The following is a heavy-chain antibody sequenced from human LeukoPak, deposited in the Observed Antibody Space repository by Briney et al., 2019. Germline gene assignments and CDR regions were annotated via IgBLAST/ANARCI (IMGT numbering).Heavy chain of an antibody. J-gene: IGHJ4*02. CDR2: IYYSGST. CDR3: ARRNYSNYVY. CDR1: GGSISSSSYY. D-gene: IGHD4-11*01. Sequence: SETLSLTCTVSGGSISSSSYYWGWIRQPPGKGLEWIGSIYYSGSTYYNPSLKSRVTISVDTSKNQFSLKLSSVTAADTAVYYCARRNYSNYVYWGQGTLVTVSS. V-gene: IGHV4-39*01.